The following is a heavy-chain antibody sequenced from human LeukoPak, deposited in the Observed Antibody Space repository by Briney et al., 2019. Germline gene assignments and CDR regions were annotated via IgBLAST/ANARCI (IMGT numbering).Heavy chain of an antibody. V-gene: IGHV3-21*01. J-gene: IGHJ6*02. CDR2: ISSSSSYI. CDR3: ARAPVTIQPFYGMDV. D-gene: IGHD3-9*01. Sequence: GGSLRLSCAASGFTFSSYSMNWVRQAPGKGLEWVSSISSSSSYIYYADSVKGRFTISRDNAKNSLYLQMNSLRAEDTAVYYRARAPVTIQPFYGMDVWGQGTTVTVSS. CDR1: GFTFSSYS.